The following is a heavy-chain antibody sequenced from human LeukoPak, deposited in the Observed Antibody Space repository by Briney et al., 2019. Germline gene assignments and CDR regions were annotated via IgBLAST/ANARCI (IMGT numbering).Heavy chain of an antibody. Sequence: ASVKVSCKASGYTFTSYDINWVRQATGQGLEWMGWMNPNSGNTGYAQKFQGRVTMTTDTSTSTAYMELRSLRSDDTAVYYCARDLTVDTAMVTSWFDPWGQGTLVTVSS. D-gene: IGHD5-18*01. CDR3: ARDLTVDTAMVTSWFDP. CDR2: MNPNSGNT. CDR1: GYTFTSYD. J-gene: IGHJ5*02. V-gene: IGHV1-8*01.